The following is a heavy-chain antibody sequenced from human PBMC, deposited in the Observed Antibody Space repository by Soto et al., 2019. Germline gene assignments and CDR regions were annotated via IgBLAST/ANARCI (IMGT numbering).Heavy chain of an antibody. D-gene: IGHD2-2*02. Sequence: PGESLKISCKGSGYSFSNYWIAWLRQMPGKGLEWMGIIYPAASVARYSPSFQGQVTISVDNSINTAYLQGSSLAASDTAMYYCARLLCLSTSCYTGSRHFFDYWGQGALVTVSS. CDR3: ARLLCLSTSCYTGSRHFFDY. CDR2: IYPAASVA. V-gene: IGHV5-51*01. J-gene: IGHJ4*02. CDR1: GYSFSNYW.